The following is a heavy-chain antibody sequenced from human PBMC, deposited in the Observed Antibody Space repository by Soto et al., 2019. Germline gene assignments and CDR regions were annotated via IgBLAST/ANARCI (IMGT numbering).Heavy chain of an antibody. J-gene: IGHJ6*02. CDR1: GYSFSRYW. V-gene: IGHV5-51*01. CDR2: IYPGDSDT. D-gene: IGHD3-9*01. CDR3: ARRDYNILTGYYSYGMDV. Sequence: GESLKISCKGYGYSFSRYWIGWVRQMPGKGLEWMGIIYPGDSDTKYSPSFAGQVTISVDKSISTAYLQWSSLKASDTAMYYCARRDYNILTGYYSYGMDVWGQGTTVTVSS.